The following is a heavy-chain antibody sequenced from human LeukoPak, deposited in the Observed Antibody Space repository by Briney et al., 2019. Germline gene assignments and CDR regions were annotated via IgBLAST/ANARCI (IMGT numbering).Heavy chain of an antibody. V-gene: IGHV3-23*01. D-gene: IGHD5-24*01. CDR1: GFTFSGSA. J-gene: IGHJ3*01. CDR3: ARDIQLST. Sequence: GGSLRLSCAASGFTFSGSAMSWVRQAPGKGLEWVSLISFNGGSTYYADSVKGRFTISRDNSRDTLYVQMNSLRAEDTAIYYCARDIQLSTWGLGTMVTVSS. CDR2: ISFNGGST.